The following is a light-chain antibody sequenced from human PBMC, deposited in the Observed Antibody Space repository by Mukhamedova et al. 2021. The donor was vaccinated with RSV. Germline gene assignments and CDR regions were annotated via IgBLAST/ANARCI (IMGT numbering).Light chain of an antibody. V-gene: IGKV3-20*01. J-gene: IGKJ3*01. CDR2: GAS. CDR1: QSVSSSY. CDR3: QQYGTSLFT. Sequence: GERATLSCRASQSVSSSYLAWYQQKPGQAPRLPIYGASSRATGVPDRFSGSGSGTDFTLTISRLEPEDFAVYNCQQYGTSLFTFG.